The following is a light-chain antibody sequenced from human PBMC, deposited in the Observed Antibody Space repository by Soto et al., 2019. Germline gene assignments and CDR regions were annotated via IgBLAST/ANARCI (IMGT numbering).Light chain of an antibody. J-gene: IGKJ4*01. CDR3: LQPQRLRT. Sequence: DIHMTRSPPSLSASVGGRVTITCRPSHDIENDLGWYQQKPGQAPKRLIHVASSLASGVPARFSGSGSGTEFTLTISSLQPEDVAAYYCLQPQRLRTFGEGTKVDIK. CDR2: VAS. V-gene: IGKV1-17*01. CDR1: HDIEND.